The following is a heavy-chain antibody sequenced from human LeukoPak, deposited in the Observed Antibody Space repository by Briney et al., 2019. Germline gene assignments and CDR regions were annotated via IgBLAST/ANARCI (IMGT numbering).Heavy chain of an antibody. CDR1: GFTFSSFE. J-gene: IGHJ4*02. Sequence: PGGSLRLSCAASGFTFSSFELNWVRQAPGKGLEWLSYISSGGSTIYYADSVKGRFTVSRDNAKNSLYLQMNSLRAEDTAVYHCARRGSGDFDYWGQGTLVSVSS. D-gene: IGHD3-10*01. CDR3: ARRGSGDFDY. V-gene: IGHV3-48*03. CDR2: ISSGGSTI.